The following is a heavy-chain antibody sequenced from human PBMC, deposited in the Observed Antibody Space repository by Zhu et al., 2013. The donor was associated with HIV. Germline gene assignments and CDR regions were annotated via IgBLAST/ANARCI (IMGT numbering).Heavy chain of an antibody. CDR2: INHSGST. D-gene: IGHD3-16*01. V-gene: IGHV4-34*02. CDR3: ARGAKISTFLRY. J-gene: IGHJ4*02. CDR1: GESFSGYF. Sequence: QVQLXQWGAGLLKPSETLSLTCAVYGESFSGYFWTWIRQPPGKGLEWIGEINHSGSTNYNPSLKSRVTISVDTSKNQFSLKLNSVTAADTAVYYCARGAKISTFLRYWGQGTLVTVSS.